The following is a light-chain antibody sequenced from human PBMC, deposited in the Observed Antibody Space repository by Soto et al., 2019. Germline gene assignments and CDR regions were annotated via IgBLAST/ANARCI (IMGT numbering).Light chain of an antibody. J-gene: IGLJ1*01. CDR1: SSDVGGYNY. V-gene: IGLV2-14*01. CDR2: DVS. CDR3: SSYTSSSKVV. Sequence: QSALTQPASESGSPGQSITISCTGTSSDVGGYNYVSWYQQHTGKSTKLMIYDVSNLPSGVSNRFSGSKSGHTASLTISGLQAEYEADYYCSSYTSSSKVVFGTGTKLTVL.